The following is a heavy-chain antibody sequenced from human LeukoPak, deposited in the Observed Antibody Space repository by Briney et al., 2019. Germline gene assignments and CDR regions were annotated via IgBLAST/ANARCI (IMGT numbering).Heavy chain of an antibody. CDR1: GDSISSGEYY. D-gene: IGHD3-3*01. CDR3: ARGLNDSWTGENY. CDR2: ISSSGSA. Sequence: SETLSLTCTVSGDSISSGEYYWSWIRQPAGKGLEWVGRISSSGSANYNPSLKSPVTISVDTSKNQFSLKLSSVTAADTAVYYCARGLNDSWTGENYWGQGTLVTVSS. J-gene: IGHJ4*02. V-gene: IGHV4-61*02.